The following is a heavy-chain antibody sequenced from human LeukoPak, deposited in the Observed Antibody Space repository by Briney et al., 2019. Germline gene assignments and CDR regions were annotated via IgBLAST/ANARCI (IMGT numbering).Heavy chain of an antibody. V-gene: IGHV3-23*01. D-gene: IGHD3-22*01. CDR3: AKVERITMIVVAQAFDY. CDR1: GFTFSNAW. Sequence: HTGGSLRLSCAASGFTFSNAWMSWVRQAPGKGLEWVSAISGSGGSTYYADSVKGRFTISRDNSKNTLYLQMNSLRAEDTAVYHCAKVERITMIVVAQAFDYWGQGTLVTVSS. J-gene: IGHJ4*02. CDR2: ISGSGGST.